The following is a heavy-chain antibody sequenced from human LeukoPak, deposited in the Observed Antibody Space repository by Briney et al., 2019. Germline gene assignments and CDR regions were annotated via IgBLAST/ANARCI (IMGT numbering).Heavy chain of an antibody. CDR1: GGSISSGSYY. J-gene: IGHJ2*01. Sequence: SETLSLTCTVSGGSISSGSYYWSWIRQPAGKGLEWIGRIYTSGSTNYNPSLKSRVTISVDTSKNQFSLKLSSVTAADTAVYYCARSSSSWFPPEYFDLWGRGALVTVSS. V-gene: IGHV4-61*02. D-gene: IGHD6-13*01. CDR3: ARSSSSWFPPEYFDL. CDR2: IYTSGST.